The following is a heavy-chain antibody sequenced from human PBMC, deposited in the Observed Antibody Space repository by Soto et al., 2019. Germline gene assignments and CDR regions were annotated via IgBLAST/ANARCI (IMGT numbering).Heavy chain of an antibody. CDR2: INAGNGNR. J-gene: IGHJ4*02. CDR1: GYTFTNYA. CDR3: ARGMYTIDY. D-gene: IGHD1-1*01. Sequence: QVQLVQSGAEVKKAGASVKVSCKASGYTFTNYAMHWVRQAPGQRLEWMGWINAGNGNRKYSQKFQGRVTITRDTSASTAYMELSSLRSEDTAVYYCARGMYTIDYWGQGTLVTVSS. V-gene: IGHV1-3*01.